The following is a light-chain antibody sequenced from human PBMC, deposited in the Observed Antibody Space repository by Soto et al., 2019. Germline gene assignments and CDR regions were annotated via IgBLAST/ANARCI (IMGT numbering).Light chain of an antibody. J-gene: IGKJ1*01. CDR2: DAS. V-gene: IGKV1-5*01. CDR3: QQYNSYSRK. Sequence: DIQMTQSPSTLSASVGDRVTITCRASQSISRWLVWYQQKPGKAPKLLIYDASSLQSGVPSRFSGSGSGTEFTLTIGSLQPDDLATYYCQQYNSYSRKFGQGTKVDIK. CDR1: QSISRW.